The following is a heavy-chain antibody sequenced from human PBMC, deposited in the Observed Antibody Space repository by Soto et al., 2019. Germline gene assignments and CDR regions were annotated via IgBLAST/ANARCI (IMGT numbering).Heavy chain of an antibody. CDR3: ARLGGYSGYDLELEDGGMDV. V-gene: IGHV5-51*01. D-gene: IGHD5-12*01. CDR2: IYPGDSDT. J-gene: IGHJ6*02. CDR1: GYSFTSYW. Sequence: GESLKISCKGSGYSFTSYWIGWVRQMPGKGLEWMGIIYPGDSDTRYSPSFQGQVTISADKSFSTAYLQWSSLKASDTAMYYCARLGGYSGYDLELEDGGMDVWGQGTTVTVSS.